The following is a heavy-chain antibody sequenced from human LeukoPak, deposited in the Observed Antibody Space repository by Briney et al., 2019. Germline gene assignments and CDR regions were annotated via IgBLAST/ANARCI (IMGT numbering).Heavy chain of an antibody. CDR3: ARESGIAPAGYMDV. V-gene: IGHV4-4*09. CDR1: GGSISDYY. D-gene: IGHD6-13*01. Sequence: SETLSLTCTVSGGSISDYYWSWIRQPPGKGLEWIGYIYTSGNTKYSPSLKSRVTMSIDTSKNRFSLKLSSVTAADTAVYYCARESGIAPAGYMDVWGKGTTVTVSS. J-gene: IGHJ6*03. CDR2: IYTSGNT.